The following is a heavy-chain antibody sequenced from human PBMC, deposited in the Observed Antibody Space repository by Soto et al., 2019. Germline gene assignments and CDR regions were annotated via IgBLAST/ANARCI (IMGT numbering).Heavy chain of an antibody. D-gene: IGHD2-15*01. Sequence: GWSLRLSCAASGFTFSSYAMSWVRQAPGKGLEWVSAISGSGGSTYYADSVKGRFTISRDNSKNTLYLQMNSLRAEDTAVYYCARDSAGYCSGGSCYSVGMDVWGPGTTVTSP. J-gene: IGHJ6*02. CDR3: ARDSAGYCSGGSCYSVGMDV. CDR2: ISGSGGST. V-gene: IGHV3-23*01. CDR1: GFTFSSYA.